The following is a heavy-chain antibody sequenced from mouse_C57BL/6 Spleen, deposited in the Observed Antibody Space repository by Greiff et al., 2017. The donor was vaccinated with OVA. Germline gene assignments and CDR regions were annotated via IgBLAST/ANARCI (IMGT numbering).Heavy chain of an antibody. Sequence: EVMLVESGGGLVKPGGSLKLSCAASGFTFSSYAMSWVRQTPEKRLEWVATISDGGSYTYYPDNVKGRFTISRDNAKNNLYLQMSHLKSEDTAMYYCARDSDGYDGFDYWGQGTTLTVSS. CDR3: ARDSDGYDGFDY. J-gene: IGHJ2*01. V-gene: IGHV5-4*01. CDR1: GFTFSSYA. D-gene: IGHD2-2*01. CDR2: ISDGGSYT.